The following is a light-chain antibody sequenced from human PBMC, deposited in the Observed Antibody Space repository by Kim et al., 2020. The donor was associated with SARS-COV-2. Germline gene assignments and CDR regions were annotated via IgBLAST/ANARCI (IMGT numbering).Light chain of an antibody. CDR2: LNSDGSH. Sequence: QLVLTQSPSASASLGASVKLTCTLSSGHSSYAIAWHQQQPEKGPRYLMKLNSDGSHTTGDGIPDRFSGSSSGAERYLTISSLQSEDEADYCCQTWGTGIWVFGGGTQLTVL. CDR3: QTWGTGIWV. CDR1: SGHSSYA. V-gene: IGLV4-69*01. J-gene: IGLJ3*02.